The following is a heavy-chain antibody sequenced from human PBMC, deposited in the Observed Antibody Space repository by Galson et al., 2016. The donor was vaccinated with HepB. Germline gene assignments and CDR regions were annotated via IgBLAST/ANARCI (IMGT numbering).Heavy chain of an antibody. Sequence: SLRLSCAASGFTFADYAMSWIRQAPGKGLEWVGFIRSQAYGGPTEYAASVKGRLTIPRDDSKTIAYLQMNSLKTEDTAVYYCTRTYDRSGGYYYYGIDVWGQGTTVTVSS. CDR3: TRTYDRSGGYYYYGIDV. D-gene: IGHD2-15*01. CDR1: GFTFADYA. V-gene: IGHV3-49*03. J-gene: IGHJ6*02. CDR2: IRSQAYGGPT.